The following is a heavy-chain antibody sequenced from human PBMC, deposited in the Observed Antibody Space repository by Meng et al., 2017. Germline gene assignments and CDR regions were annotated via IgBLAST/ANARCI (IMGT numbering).Heavy chain of an antibody. J-gene: IGHJ5*02. V-gene: IGHV1-8*01. Sequence: ASVKVSCKASGYTFTSYDINWVRRATGQGLEWMGWMNPNSGNTGYAQKFQGRVTMTRNTSISTAYMELSSLRSEDTAVYYCARGNQYGNWFDPWGQGTLVTVSS. CDR3: ARGNQYGNWFDP. CDR2: MNPNSGNT. D-gene: IGHD4-17*01. CDR1: GYTFTSYD.